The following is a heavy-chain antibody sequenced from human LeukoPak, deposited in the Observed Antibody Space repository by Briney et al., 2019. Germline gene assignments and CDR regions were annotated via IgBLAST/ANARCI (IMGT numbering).Heavy chain of an antibody. CDR1: GFTVSSYD. Sequence: GGSLRLSCAASGFTVSSYDMSWVSQAPGRGLEWVSAIGGGGTPYYADSVKGRFTISRDNSKNTLYLQMNSLRGDDTAVYYCAKDDHGGSGWRDYFDQWGQGTLVTVCS. J-gene: IGHJ4*02. V-gene: IGHV3-23*01. CDR2: IGGGGTP. D-gene: IGHD6-19*01. CDR3: AKDDHGGSGWRDYFDQ.